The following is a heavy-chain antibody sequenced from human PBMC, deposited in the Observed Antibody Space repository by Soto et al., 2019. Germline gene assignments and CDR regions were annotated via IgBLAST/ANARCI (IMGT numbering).Heavy chain of an antibody. D-gene: IGHD6-19*01. CDR2: ISHSSSSI. CDR3: AIGIAVARGYFDL. J-gene: IGHJ2*01. CDR1: GFSFSSYS. Sequence: ESGGGLVQPGGSLRLSCAASGFSFSSYSMNWVRQAPGKGLEWVSYISHSSSSIYYADSVKGRFTISRDNAKNSLCLQMNSLRVEDTAVYYCAIGIAVARGYFDLWGRGTLVTVSS. V-gene: IGHV3-48*01.